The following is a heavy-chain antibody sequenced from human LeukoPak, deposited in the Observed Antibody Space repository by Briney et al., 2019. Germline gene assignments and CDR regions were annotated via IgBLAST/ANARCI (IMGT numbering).Heavy chain of an antibody. Sequence: GESLKISCKVSGYSFTRYWISWVRQMPAKGLEWMGRIDPGDSYVKYSPSFQGHVTISADESISTAYLHWSSLEASDTAMYYCARHVDPVVVTSSFDSWGQGTLVTVSS. V-gene: IGHV5-10-1*01. J-gene: IGHJ4*02. D-gene: IGHD3-22*01. CDR2: IDPGDSYV. CDR3: ARHVDPVVVTSSFDS. CDR1: GYSFTRYW.